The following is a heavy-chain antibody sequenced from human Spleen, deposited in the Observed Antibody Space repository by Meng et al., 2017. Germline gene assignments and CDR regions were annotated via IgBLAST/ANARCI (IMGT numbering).Heavy chain of an antibody. V-gene: IGHV6-1*01. J-gene: IGHJ4*01. CDR3: ARGGYFSFDY. CDR2: TYYRSRWYN. Sequence: VQLQQAGPGLVKPSPTLSLDCALSGDWVSSNSAACNWIRQSPSRGLEWLGRTYYRSRWYNDYAVSVKSRININPDTSKNQFSLQLNSVTPEDTAVYYCARGGYFSFDYWGQGILVTVSS. D-gene: IGHD3-22*01. CDR1: GDWVSSNSAA.